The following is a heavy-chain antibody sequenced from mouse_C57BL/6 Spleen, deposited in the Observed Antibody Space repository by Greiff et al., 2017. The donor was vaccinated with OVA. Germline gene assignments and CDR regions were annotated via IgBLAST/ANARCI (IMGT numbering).Heavy chain of an antibody. CDR1: GYTFTSYG. Sequence: QVQLQQSGAELARPGASVKLSCKASGYTFTSYGISWVKRRTGQGLEWIGEIYPRSGNTYYNEKFKGKATLTADKSSSTAYMELRSLTSEDSAVYFCARSSFYDYDVWFAYWGQGTLVTVSA. CDR3: ARSSFYDYDVWFAY. V-gene: IGHV1-81*01. D-gene: IGHD2-4*01. CDR2: IYPRSGNT. J-gene: IGHJ3*01.